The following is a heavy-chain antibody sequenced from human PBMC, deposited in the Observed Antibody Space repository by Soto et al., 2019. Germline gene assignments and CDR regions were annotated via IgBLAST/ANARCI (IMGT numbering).Heavy chain of an antibody. V-gene: IGHV3-7*05. CDR3: ARVGGVPGVGYLVNYFDY. D-gene: IGHD2-8*02. Sequence: GWSLRLSCAASGFTFSSYWMSWVRQAPGKGLEWVANIKQDGSEKYYVDSVKGRFTISRDNAKNSLYLQMNSLRAEDTAVYYCARVGGVPGVGYLVNYFDYWGQGTLVTVSS. CDR2: IKQDGSEK. J-gene: IGHJ4*02. CDR1: GFTFSSYW.